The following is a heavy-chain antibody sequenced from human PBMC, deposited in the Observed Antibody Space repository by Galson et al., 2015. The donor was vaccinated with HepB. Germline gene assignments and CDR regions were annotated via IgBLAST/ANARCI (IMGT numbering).Heavy chain of an antibody. CDR2: TYYRSKWFD. J-gene: IGHJ4*02. CDR1: GDSVSSNSAA. V-gene: IGHV6-1*01. D-gene: IGHD1-1*01. Sequence: CAISGDSVSSNSAAWNWIRQSPSRGLEWLGRTYYRSKWFDDYAVSVRSRIVINPDTSKNQFSLQLSSVTPEDTAVYYCARQTTGFFDYWGQGTLVTVSS. CDR3: ARQTTGFFDY.